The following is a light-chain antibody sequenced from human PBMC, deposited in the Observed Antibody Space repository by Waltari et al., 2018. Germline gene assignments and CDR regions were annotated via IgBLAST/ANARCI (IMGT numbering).Light chain of an antibody. CDR1: QSLLHSNGYNY. CDR2: LGS. V-gene: IGKV2-28*01. J-gene: IGKJ5*01. CDR3: MGALQTAT. Sequence: EIVMTQSPLSLSVTPGEPASIPCRSSQSLLHSNGYNYLDWYVQKPGQSPQVLIYLGSYRAAGVPDRFSSSGSGTDFTLRISRVEAEDVGIYYCMGALQTATFGPGTRLDIK.